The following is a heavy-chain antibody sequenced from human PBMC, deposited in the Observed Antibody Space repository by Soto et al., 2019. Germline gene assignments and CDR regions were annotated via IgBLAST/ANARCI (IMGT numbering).Heavy chain of an antibody. J-gene: IGHJ6*02. CDR1: GFTFSSYS. Sequence: GGSLRLSCAASGFTFSSYSMNWVRQAPGKGLEWVSSISSSSSYIYYADSVKGRFTISRDNAKNSLHLQMNSLRAEDTAVYYCARAVGYYDSSGQYYYYGMDVWGQGTTVTVSS. CDR3: ARAVGYYDSSGQYYYYGMDV. V-gene: IGHV3-21*01. CDR2: ISSSSSYI. D-gene: IGHD3-22*01.